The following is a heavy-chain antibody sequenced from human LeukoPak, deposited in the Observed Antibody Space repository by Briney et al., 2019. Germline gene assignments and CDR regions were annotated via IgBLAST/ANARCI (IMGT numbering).Heavy chain of an antibody. V-gene: IGHV5-51*01. CDR1: GYSFTSYW. D-gene: IGHD3-10*01. CDR3: ARNEKLWFGELLGYFDY. CDR2: IYPGDSDT. J-gene: IGHJ4*02. Sequence: GESLQISCKGSGYSFTSYWIGWVRQMPGKGLEWMGIIYPGDSDTRYSPSFQGQVTISADKSISTAYLQWSSLKASDTAMYYCARNEKLWFGELLGYFDYWGQGTLVTVSS.